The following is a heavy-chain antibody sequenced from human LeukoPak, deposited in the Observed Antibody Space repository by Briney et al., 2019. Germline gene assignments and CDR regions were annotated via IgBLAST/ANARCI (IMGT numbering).Heavy chain of an antibody. V-gene: IGHV5-51*01. Sequence: PGESLKISCKGSGYSFTSYGIGWVRLMPGKGLEWIGIIYPGDSDTRYSPSFQGQVTISADKSISTAYLRWSSLKASDTAMYYCARPGALLWFGEPLDYFDYWGQGTLVTVSS. J-gene: IGHJ4*02. CDR2: IYPGDSDT. CDR3: ARPGALLWFGEPLDYFDY. CDR1: GYSFTSYG. D-gene: IGHD3-10*01.